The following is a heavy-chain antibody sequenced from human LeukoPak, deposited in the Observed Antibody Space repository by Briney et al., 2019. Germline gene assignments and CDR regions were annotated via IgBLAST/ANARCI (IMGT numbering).Heavy chain of an antibody. V-gene: IGHV4-39*01. J-gene: IGHJ3*02. D-gene: IGHD3-3*01. Sequence: PSETLSLTCTVSGGSISSSSYYWGWIRQPPGKGLEWIGSIYYSGSTYYNPSLKSRVTISVDTSKNQFSLKLHSVTAADTAVYYCARVGITIFGVVIDAFDIWGQGTMVTVSS. CDR1: GGSISSSSYY. CDR2: IYYSGST. CDR3: ARVGITIFGVVIDAFDI.